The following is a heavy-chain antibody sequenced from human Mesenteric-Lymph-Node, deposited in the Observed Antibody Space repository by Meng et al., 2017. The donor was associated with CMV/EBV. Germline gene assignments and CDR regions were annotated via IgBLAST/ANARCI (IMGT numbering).Heavy chain of an antibody. V-gene: IGHV1-69*05. Sequence: SVKVSCKASGDMFSSYAISWVRQAPGEGLEWMGGIIPIFGTTSYAQKFQGRLTITTDESTNTAYMDLSSLTSGDTAVYYCTRDRRIRGVMIYGMDVWGQGTTVTVSS. J-gene: IGHJ6*02. D-gene: IGHD3-10*01. CDR2: IIPIFGTT. CDR1: GDMFSSYA. CDR3: TRDRRIRGVMIYGMDV.